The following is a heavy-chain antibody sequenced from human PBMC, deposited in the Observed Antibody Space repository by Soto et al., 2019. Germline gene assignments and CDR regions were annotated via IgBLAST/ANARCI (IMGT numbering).Heavy chain of an antibody. CDR3: ARDSLGYYYDSSGLGSFDY. CDR2: IYHSGST. CDR1: GYSISSGYY. Sequence: SETLSLTCAVSGYSISSGYYWGWIRQPPGKGLEWIGSIYHSGSTYYTPSLKSRVTISVDTSKNQFSLKRSSVTAADTAVYYCARDSLGYYYDSSGLGSFDYWGQGTLVTVSS. D-gene: IGHD3-22*01. V-gene: IGHV4-38-2*02. J-gene: IGHJ4*02.